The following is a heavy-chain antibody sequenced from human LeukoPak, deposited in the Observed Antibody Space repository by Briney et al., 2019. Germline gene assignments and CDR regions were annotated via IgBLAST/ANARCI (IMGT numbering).Heavy chain of an antibody. V-gene: IGHV4-59*08. CDR3: ARRKYSGSSQFDY. J-gene: IGHJ4*02. CDR1: GGSISSYY. D-gene: IGHD1-26*01. Sequence: PSETLSLTCTVSGGSISSYYWSWIRQPPGKGLEWIGYIYYSGSTNYNPSLKSRVTISVDTSKNQFSLKLSSVTAADTAVYYCARRKYSGSSQFDYWGQGTLVTVSS. CDR2: IYYSGST.